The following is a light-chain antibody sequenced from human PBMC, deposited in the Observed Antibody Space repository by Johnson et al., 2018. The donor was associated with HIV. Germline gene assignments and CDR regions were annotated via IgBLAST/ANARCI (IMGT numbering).Light chain of an antibody. Sequence: HSVLTQPPSVSAAPGQKVTISCSGSSSNIGNNYVSWYQQLPGTAPKLLIYDNNKRPSGIPDRFSGSKSGTSATLGITGLQTGDEADYYCGTWDSSLSAEVFGTGTKV. V-gene: IGLV1-51*01. CDR1: SSNIGNNY. CDR2: DNN. J-gene: IGLJ1*01. CDR3: GTWDSSLSAEV.